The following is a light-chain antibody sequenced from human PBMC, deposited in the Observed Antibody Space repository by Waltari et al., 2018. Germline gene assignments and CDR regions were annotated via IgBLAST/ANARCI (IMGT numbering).Light chain of an antibody. CDR2: KAS. CDR1: QTISTW. J-gene: IGKJ1*01. V-gene: IGKV1-5*03. Sequence: DIQMTQSPSSLSASVGDRVTITCRASQTISTWLAWYQQKPGKAPKLLIYKASTLESGVPSRFSGSGSGTEFTLTISSLQPGDFATYYGQQFNSFPWTFGHGTKVEIK. CDR3: QQFNSFPWT.